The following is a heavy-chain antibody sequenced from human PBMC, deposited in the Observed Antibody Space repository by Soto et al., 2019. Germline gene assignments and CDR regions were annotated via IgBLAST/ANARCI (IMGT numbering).Heavy chain of an antibody. V-gene: IGHV6-1*01. CDR3: ERLIGNIFSAF. Sequence: SQTLSLTGAISGDSVSSNTATWDWIRQSPSRGLEWLGRTYYRSKWYVDYAVFVKSRITINPDTSNNQLSLQLNSVTPDDPAVNFCERLIGNIFSAFGVRETLSTVSS. CDR1: GDSVSSNTAT. D-gene: IGHD3-3*02. CDR2: TYYRSKWYV. J-gene: IGHJ4*02.